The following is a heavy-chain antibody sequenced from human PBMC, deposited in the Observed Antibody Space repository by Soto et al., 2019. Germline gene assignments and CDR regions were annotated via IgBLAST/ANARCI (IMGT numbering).Heavy chain of an antibody. V-gene: IGHV3-15*01. CDR3: TTDYGDYWFDP. CDR2: IKSKTDGGTT. Sequence: GGSLRLSCAASGFTFSNAWMSWVRQAPGKGLEWVGRIKSKTDGGTTDYAAPVKGRFTISRDDSKNTLYLQMNSLKTEDTAVYSCTTDYGDYWFDPWGQGTLVTVSS. D-gene: IGHD4-17*01. J-gene: IGHJ5*02. CDR1: GFTFSNAW.